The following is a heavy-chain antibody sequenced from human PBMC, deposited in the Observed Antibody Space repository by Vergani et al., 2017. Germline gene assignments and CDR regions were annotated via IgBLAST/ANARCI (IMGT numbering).Heavy chain of an antibody. CDR1: GGSFSGYY. J-gene: IGHJ4*02. CDR3: ARGVAVAGSADY. Sequence: QVQLQQWGAGLLKPSETLSLTCAVYGGSFSGYYWSWIRQPPGKGLEWIGEINHSGSTNYNPSLKSRVTISVDTSKNQFSLKRSSVTAADTALYYCARGVAVAGSADYWGQGTLVTVSS. V-gene: IGHV4-34*01. D-gene: IGHD6-19*01. CDR2: INHSGST.